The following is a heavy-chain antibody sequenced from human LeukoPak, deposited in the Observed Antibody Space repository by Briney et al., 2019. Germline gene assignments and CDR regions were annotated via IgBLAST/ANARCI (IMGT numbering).Heavy chain of an antibody. CDR3: ARDRELGY. CDR2: SYHRGST. J-gene: IGHJ4*02. D-gene: IGHD1-1*01. Sequence: SETLSLTCTVSGGSISSYYWSWIRQPPGKGLEWIGWSYHRGSTSYNPSLTSRVAISVDTSKNQFSLKLSPVTAADTAVYYCARDRELGYWGQGTLVTVSS. CDR1: GGSISSYY. V-gene: IGHV4-59*01.